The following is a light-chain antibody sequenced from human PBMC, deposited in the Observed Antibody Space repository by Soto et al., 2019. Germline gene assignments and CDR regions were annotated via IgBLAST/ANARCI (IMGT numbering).Light chain of an antibody. CDR1: QSVSSSF. J-gene: IGKJ5*01. CDR2: GAF. CDR3: QQRNIWPPVT. Sequence: IVLTQSPGTLSLSPGERATLSCRASQSVSSSFLAWYQQKPGQAPRLLIYGAFNRATGIPARFSGSGSGADFTLTISSLEPEDFAVYYCQQRNIWPPVTFGQGTRLEIK. V-gene: IGKV3D-20*02.